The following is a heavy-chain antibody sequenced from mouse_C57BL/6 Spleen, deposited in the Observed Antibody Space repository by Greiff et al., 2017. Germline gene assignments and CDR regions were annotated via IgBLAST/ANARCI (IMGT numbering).Heavy chain of an antibody. Sequence: VKLVESGAELARPGASVKLSCKASGYTFTSYGISWVKQRTGQGLEWIGEIYPRSGNTYYNEKFKGKATLTADKSSSTAYMELRSLTSEDSAVYFCARRREEFYYYGIDVWGTGTTVTVSS. CDR2: IYPRSGNT. V-gene: IGHV1-81*01. CDR1: GYTFTSYG. CDR3: ARRREEFYYYGIDV. D-gene: IGHD1-1*01. J-gene: IGHJ1*03.